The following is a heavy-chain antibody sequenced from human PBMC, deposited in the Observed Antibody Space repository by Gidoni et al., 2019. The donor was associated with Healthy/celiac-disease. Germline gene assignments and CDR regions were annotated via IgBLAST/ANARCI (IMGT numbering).Heavy chain of an antibody. V-gene: IGHV4-61*01. Sequence: QVQLQESGPGLVKPSETLSPTCTVSGGSVSSGSYYWSWIRQPPGKGLEWIGYIYYSGSTNYNPSLKSRVTISVDTSKNQFSLKLSSVTAADTAVYYCARDRYSNRYYYYGMDVWGQGTTVTVSS. D-gene: IGHD4-4*01. J-gene: IGHJ6*02. CDR2: IYYSGST. CDR1: GGSVSSGSYY. CDR3: ARDRYSNRYYYYGMDV.